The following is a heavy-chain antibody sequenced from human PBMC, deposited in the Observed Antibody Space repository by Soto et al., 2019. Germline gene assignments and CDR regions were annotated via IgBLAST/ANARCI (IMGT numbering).Heavy chain of an antibody. CDR3: ARSIVVVTAADY. Sequence: QVQLVQSGAEVKKPGASVKVSCKASGYTFTSYAMHWVRQAPGQRLEWMGWINAGNGNTKYSQKFQGRVTITWDTSASTAYMDLSSLRSEDTAVYYCARSIVVVTAADYWGQGTLVTVSS. V-gene: IGHV1-3*01. CDR2: INAGNGNT. J-gene: IGHJ4*02. CDR1: GYTFTSYA. D-gene: IGHD2-21*02.